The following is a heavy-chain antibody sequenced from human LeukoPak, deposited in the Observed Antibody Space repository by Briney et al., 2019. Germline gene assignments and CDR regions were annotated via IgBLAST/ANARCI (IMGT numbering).Heavy chain of an antibody. Sequence: SETLSLTCAVYGGSFSDYFWSWIRQPPGKGLEWIGEISHSGSTTYNPSLRSRVTISGDTSKNQFSLKLSSVTAADTAVYYCARIGTYYDFWSGSWFDPWGQGTLVTVSS. CDR1: GGSFSDYF. CDR3: ARIGTYYDFWSGSWFDP. CDR2: ISHSGST. V-gene: IGHV4-34*01. J-gene: IGHJ5*02. D-gene: IGHD3-3*01.